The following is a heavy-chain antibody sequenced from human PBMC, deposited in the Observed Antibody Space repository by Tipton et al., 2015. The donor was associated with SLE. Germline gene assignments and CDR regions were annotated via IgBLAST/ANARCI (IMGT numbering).Heavy chain of an antibody. CDR3: ARGVATGFGVIIMSSNYYGMDV. D-gene: IGHD3-3*01. V-gene: IGHV3-66*01. CDR2: MYSGGST. J-gene: IGHJ6*02. Sequence: SLRLSCAASGFTVSRNYMNWVRQAPGKGLEWVSVMYSGGSTYHADSVRGRFTISRDNSKNTVYLQMNSLRAEDTAVYYCARGVATGFGVIIMSSNYYGMDVWGQGTTVTVSS. CDR1: GFTVSRNY.